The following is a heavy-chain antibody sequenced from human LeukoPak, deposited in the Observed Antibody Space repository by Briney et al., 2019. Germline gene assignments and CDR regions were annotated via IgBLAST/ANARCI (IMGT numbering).Heavy chain of an antibody. CDR1: GGSFSGYY. D-gene: IGHD1-26*01. CDR3: ARDSGSYYYFDY. CDR2: IYYSGST. V-gene: IGHV4-59*01. Sequence: SETLSLTCAVYGGSFSGYYWSWIRQPPGKGLEWIGYIYYSGSTNYNPSLKSRVTISVDTSKNQFSLKLSSVTAADTAVYYCARDSGSYYYFDYWGQGTLVTVSS. J-gene: IGHJ4*02.